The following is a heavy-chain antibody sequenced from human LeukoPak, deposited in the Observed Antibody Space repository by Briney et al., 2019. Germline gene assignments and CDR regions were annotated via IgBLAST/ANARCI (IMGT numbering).Heavy chain of an antibody. D-gene: IGHD6-6*01. CDR1: GFTFSSYA. Sequence: GGSLRLSCVASGFTFSSYAMSWARQAPGKGLEWVSAMSGSGGSTYYADAVKGRFTIPRDNSKNTLYLQMNSLRAEDMAVYYWAKVFIAARFRGPFDYWGQGPLVTVSS. CDR2: MSGSGGST. J-gene: IGHJ4*02. V-gene: IGHV3-23*01. CDR3: AKVFIAARFRGPFDY.